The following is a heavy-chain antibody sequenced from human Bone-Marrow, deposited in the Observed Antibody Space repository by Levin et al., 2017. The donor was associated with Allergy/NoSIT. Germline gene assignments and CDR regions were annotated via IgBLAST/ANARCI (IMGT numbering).Heavy chain of an antibody. CDR2: IKSNNGNT. Sequence: GGSLRLSCKASGYTFINYDISWVRQAPGQGLEWMGWIKSNNGNTNYAQKVQGRVTLTTDTSTSTAYMELRSLRADDTAVYYCARGSGSSSSGLEYWGQGTLLTVPS. CDR3: ARGSGSSSSGLEY. CDR1: GYTFINYD. V-gene: IGHV1-18*01. J-gene: IGHJ4*02. D-gene: IGHD6-6*01.